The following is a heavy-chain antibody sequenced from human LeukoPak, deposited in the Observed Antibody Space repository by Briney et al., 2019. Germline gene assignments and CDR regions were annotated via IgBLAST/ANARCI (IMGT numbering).Heavy chain of an antibody. V-gene: IGHV1-18*01. CDR2: ISGHNGNT. D-gene: IGHD3-3*01. CDR1: GYTFSSYG. CDR3: ARTDFWSGYIDY. Sequence: GASVNVSCKASGYTFSSYGFTWVRQAPGQGLEWMGWISGHNGNTNYAQKLQGRVTMTTDTSTSTAYMDLRSLRSDDTAVYYCARTDFWSGYIDYWGQGTLVTVSS. J-gene: IGHJ4*02.